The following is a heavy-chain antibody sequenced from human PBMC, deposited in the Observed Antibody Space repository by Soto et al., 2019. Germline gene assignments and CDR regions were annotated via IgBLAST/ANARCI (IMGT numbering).Heavy chain of an antibody. J-gene: IGHJ4*02. D-gene: IGHD4-17*01. V-gene: IGHV4-39*01. CDR2: ISYSGRT. CDR3: ARRRASDYGGNHHPYYFDR. Sequence: PSETLALTCTVSGASVITDSYFWGWIRQSPRRGLELIGSISYSGRTYDNPSLQSRVTISIDASKNQFSLKLTSVTTADTAVYYCARRRASDYGGNHHPYYFDRWGQGALVTVSS. CDR1: GASVITDSYF.